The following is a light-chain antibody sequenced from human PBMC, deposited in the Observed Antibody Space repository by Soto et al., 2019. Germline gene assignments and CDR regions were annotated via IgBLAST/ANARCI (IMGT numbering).Light chain of an antibody. J-gene: IGKJ4*01. CDR2: GAS. CDR3: QQYNNWPPLT. V-gene: IGKV3-15*01. Sequence: TQSPATLSLSPGERATLSCRASQSIHTSLAWYQQKPGQAPRLLIYGASSRATGIPARFSGSGSGTEFTLTISSLQSEDFAVYYCQQYNNWPPLTFGGGTKVDIK. CDR1: QSIHTS.